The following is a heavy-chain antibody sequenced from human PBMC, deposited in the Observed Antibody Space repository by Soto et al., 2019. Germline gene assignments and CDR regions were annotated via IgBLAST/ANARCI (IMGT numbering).Heavy chain of an antibody. Sequence: PGGSLRLSCAASGFTFDDYAMHWVRQAPGKGLEWVSLISWDGGSTYYADSVKGRFTISRDNSKNSLYLQMNSLRAEDTALYYCAKMFLPGYYYCGMDVWGQGTTVTVSS. J-gene: IGHJ6*02. V-gene: IGHV3-43D*04. CDR1: GFTFDDYA. CDR3: AKMFLPGYYYCGMDV. D-gene: IGHD3-10*02. CDR2: ISWDGGST.